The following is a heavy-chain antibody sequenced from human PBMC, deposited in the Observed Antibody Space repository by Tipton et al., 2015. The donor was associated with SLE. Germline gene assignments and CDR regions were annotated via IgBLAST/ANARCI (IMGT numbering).Heavy chain of an antibody. CDR1: GGSISSSGYY. V-gene: IGHV4-61*05. J-gene: IGHJ3*02. D-gene: IGHD6-19*01. CDR2: IYTSGST. Sequence: TLSLTCTVSGGSISSSGYYWSWIRQHPGKGLEWIGYIYTSGSTNYNPSLKSRVTISVDTSKNQFSLKLSSVTAADTAVYYCASSTSGDSSPNAFDIWGQGTMVTVSS. CDR3: ASSTSGDSSPNAFDI.